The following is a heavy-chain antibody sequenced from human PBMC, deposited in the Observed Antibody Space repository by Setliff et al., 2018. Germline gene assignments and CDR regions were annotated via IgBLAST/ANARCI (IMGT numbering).Heavy chain of an antibody. CDR2: INHSGST. J-gene: IGHJ4*02. CDR1: GGSISSSSYY. CDR3: ARKYNFWSGYIDY. Sequence: SETLSLTCTVSGGSISSSSYYWGWIRQPPGKGLEWIGEINHSGSTNYNPSLKSRVTISVDTSKNQFSLKLSSVTAADTAVYYCARKYNFWSGYIDYWGQGTLVTVSS. D-gene: IGHD3-3*01. V-gene: IGHV4-39*07.